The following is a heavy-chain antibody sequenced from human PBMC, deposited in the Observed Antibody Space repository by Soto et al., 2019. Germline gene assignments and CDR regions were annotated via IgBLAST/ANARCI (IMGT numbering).Heavy chain of an antibody. D-gene: IGHD5-18*01. J-gene: IGHJ5*02. V-gene: IGHV1-69*13. CDR2: IIPIFGTA. CDR3: ARGGTAMVTGWFDP. CDR1: GGTFSSYA. Sequence: SVKVSCKASGGTFSSYAISWVRQAPGQGLEWMGGIIPIFGTANYAQKFQGRVTITADESTSTAYMELSSLRSEDTAVYYCARGGTAMVTGWFDPWGQGTLVTVSS.